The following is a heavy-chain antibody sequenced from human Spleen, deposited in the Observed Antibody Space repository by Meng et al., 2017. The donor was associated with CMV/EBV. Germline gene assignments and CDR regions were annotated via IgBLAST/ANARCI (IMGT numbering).Heavy chain of an antibody. J-gene: IGHJ4*02. Sequence: ASVKVSCKASGYTFTGYHIHWVRQAPGQGLEWMGIMNPESGTTRYAQKFQGRVTMTRDTSTSTAYMEMSSLRFDDTAVYYCARVRFLEWLFHDYWGQGTLVTVSS. D-gene: IGHD3-3*01. CDR2: MNPESGTT. V-gene: IGHV1-46*01. CDR3: ARVRFLEWLFHDY. CDR1: GYTFTGYH.